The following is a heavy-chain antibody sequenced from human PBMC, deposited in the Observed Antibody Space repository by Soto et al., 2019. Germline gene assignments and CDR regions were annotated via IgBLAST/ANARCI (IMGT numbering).Heavy chain of an antibody. CDR3: ARVISYGYFDY. J-gene: IGHJ4*02. D-gene: IGHD1-26*01. CDR2: IYYSGST. Sequence: QVQLQESGPGLVKPSQTLSLTCTVSGGSISSGGYYWSWIRQHPGKGLEWIGYIYYSGSTYYNPSLQSRFTIAVATSKNQFSLKLSSVTAADTAVYYCARVISYGYFDYWGQGTLVTVSS. V-gene: IGHV4-31*03. CDR1: GGSISSGGYY.